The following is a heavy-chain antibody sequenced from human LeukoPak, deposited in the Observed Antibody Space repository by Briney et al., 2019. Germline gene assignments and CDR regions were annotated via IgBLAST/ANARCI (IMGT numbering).Heavy chain of an antibody. CDR1: GYTFTSYW. V-gene: IGHV3-74*01. Sequence: SCKASGYTFTSYWMHWVRQVPGKGLVWVSRIGTDGSSTTYADYVKGRFTISRDNAKNTLYLQMNSLRAEDTAVYYCARDKYGGNSNAFDIWGQGTLVTVSS. D-gene: IGHD4-23*01. CDR2: IGTDGSST. J-gene: IGHJ3*02. CDR3: ARDKYGGNSNAFDI.